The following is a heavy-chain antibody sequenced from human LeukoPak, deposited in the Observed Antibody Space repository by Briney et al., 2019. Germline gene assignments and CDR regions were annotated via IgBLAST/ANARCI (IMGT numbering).Heavy chain of an antibody. Sequence: ASVKVSCKASGYTFTGYYMHWVRQAPGQGLEWMGWINPNSGGTNYAQKFQGRVTMTRDMSTSTVYMELSSLRSEDTAVYYCAMISSTYRMDVWGKGTTVTVSS. V-gene: IGHV1-2*02. D-gene: IGHD2-2*01. J-gene: IGHJ6*04. CDR1: GYTFTGYY. CDR3: AMISSTYRMDV. CDR2: INPNSGGT.